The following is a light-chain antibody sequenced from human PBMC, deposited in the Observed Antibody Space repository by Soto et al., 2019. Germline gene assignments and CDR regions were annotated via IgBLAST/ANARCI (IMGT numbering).Light chain of an antibody. CDR2: DAS. J-gene: IGKJ4*01. Sequence: EIVMTQSPATLSVSPGERATLSCRASQSVSSNLAWYQQKPGQAPRLLIYDASSRATGIPDRFSGGGSGTDFTLTISRLEPEDFAVYYCQQYVTSLTFGGGTKV. CDR3: QQYVTSLT. V-gene: IGKV3-20*01. CDR1: QSVSSN.